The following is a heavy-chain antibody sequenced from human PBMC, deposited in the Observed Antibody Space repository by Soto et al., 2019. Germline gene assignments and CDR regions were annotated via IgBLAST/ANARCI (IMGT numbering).Heavy chain of an antibody. CDR3: ARAYSNCGWFDP. CDR1: GGSVSSGSYY. CDR2: IYYSGST. V-gene: IGHV4-61*01. D-gene: IGHD4-4*01. Sequence: QVQLQESGPGLVKPSETLSLTCTVSGGSVSSGSYYWSWIRQPPGKGLEWIGYIYYSGSTNYNPSLKSRVAISVDTSNNQFSLKLSSVTAADTAVYYCARAYSNCGWFDPWGQGTLVTVSS. J-gene: IGHJ5*02.